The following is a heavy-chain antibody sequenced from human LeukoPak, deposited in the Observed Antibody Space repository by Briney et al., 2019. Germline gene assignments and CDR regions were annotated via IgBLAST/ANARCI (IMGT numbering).Heavy chain of an antibody. Sequence: GGSLRLSCAASGFTVSSNYMNWVRQAPGKGLEWVSVVYSGGSTYYADSVKGRFSISRDNSKNTLYLQMNSLRAEDTAVYYCARDPYSGGYGDYYYYYMDVWGKGATVTISS. D-gene: IGHD1-26*01. CDR1: GFTVSSNY. CDR2: VYSGGST. CDR3: ARDPYSGGYGDYYYYYMDV. J-gene: IGHJ6*03. V-gene: IGHV3-66*01.